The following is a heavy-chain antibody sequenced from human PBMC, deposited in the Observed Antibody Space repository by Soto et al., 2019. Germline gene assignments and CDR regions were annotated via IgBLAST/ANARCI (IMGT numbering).Heavy chain of an antibody. CDR3: ADSGYYHNSGMDV. D-gene: IGHD3-22*01. V-gene: IGHV4-30-2*01. CDR1: GGSISSGGYS. Sequence: SETLSLTCAVSGGSISSGGYSWSWIRQPPGKGLEWIGYIYHSGSTYYNPSLKSRVTISVDRSKNQFSLKLSSVTAADTAVYYSADSGYYHNSGMDVWGQGTTVTVSS. CDR2: IYHSGST. J-gene: IGHJ6*02.